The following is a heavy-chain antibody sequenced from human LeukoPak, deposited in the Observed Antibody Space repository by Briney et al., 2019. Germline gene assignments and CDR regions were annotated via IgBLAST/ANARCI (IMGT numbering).Heavy chain of an antibody. CDR3: ARELLGAFDY. D-gene: IGHD7-27*01. V-gene: IGHV3-33*01. J-gene: IGHJ4*02. Sequence: PGGSLRLSCAASGFTFSSYGMHWVRQGPGKGLEWVTFIWYDGTDKNYADSVKGRFTISRDNSKNTLYLQMNSLRAEDTAVYYCARELLGAFDYWGQGTLVTVSS. CDR2: IWYDGTDK. CDR1: GFTFSSYG.